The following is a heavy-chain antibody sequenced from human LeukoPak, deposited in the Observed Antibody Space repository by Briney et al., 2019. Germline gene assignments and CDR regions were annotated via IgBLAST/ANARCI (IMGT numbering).Heavy chain of an antibody. Sequence: PSQTLSLTCTVSGGSISSGGYYWRWIRQPPGKGLEWIGYIYQSGSTYYTPSLESRVTISVDRSKNQFSLRLSSVTAADTAVYFCATTEKNRYYINLWGPGTTVIVSS. CDR3: ATTEKNRYYINL. J-gene: IGHJ6*01. CDR1: GGSISSGGYY. D-gene: IGHD2-21*01. V-gene: IGHV4-30-2*01. CDR2: IYQSGST.